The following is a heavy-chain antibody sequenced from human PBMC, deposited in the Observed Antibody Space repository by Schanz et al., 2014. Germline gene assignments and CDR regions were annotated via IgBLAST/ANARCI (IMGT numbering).Heavy chain of an antibody. CDR1: GGSMDTHY. J-gene: IGHJ4*02. CDR3: ARRVVPATMGLYFDL. Sequence: QVQLQESGPGLVKPSETLSLMCTVSGGSMDTHYWGWIRQPPGKGLEWIAFIYSSGIANYNPSLERRAPISVDPSKTQFSRGLPSVTAADTATYYCARRVVPATMGLYFDLWGQGTLVTVSS. D-gene: IGHD2-21*01. V-gene: IGHV4-59*08. CDR2: IYSSGIA.